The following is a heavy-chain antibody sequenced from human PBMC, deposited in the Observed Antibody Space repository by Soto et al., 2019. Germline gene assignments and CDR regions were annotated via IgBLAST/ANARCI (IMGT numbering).Heavy chain of an antibody. V-gene: IGHV5-10-1*01. D-gene: IGHD4-17*01. J-gene: IGHJ6*02. CDR1: GYSFTSYW. Sequence: PGESLKISCKGSGYSFTSYWISWVRQMPGKGLEWMGRIDPSDSYTNYSPSFQGHVTISADKSISTAYLQWSSLKASDTAMYYCAHGTTVVTPVTYYYYGMDVWGQGTTVTVSS. CDR3: AHGTTVVTPVTYYYYGMDV. CDR2: IDPSDSYT.